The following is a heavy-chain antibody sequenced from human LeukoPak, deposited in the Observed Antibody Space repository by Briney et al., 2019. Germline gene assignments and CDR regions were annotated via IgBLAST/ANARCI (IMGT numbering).Heavy chain of an antibody. Sequence: PGGSLRLSCAASGFTFSSYSMNWVRQAPGKGLEWVSYISSSSSYIYYADSVKGRFTISRDNAKNSLYLQMNSLRAEDTAVYYCARDQATYYYDSSGYSGWGQGTLVTVSS. CDR1: GFTFSSYS. CDR3: ARDQATYYYDSSGYSG. D-gene: IGHD3-22*01. V-gene: IGHV3-21*01. CDR2: ISSSSSYI. J-gene: IGHJ4*02.